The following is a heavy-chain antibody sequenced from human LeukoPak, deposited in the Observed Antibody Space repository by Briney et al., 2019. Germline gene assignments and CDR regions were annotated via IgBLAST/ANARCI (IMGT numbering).Heavy chain of an antibody. D-gene: IGHD4-17*01. CDR3: ASFYGDSPPYYFDY. V-gene: IGHV3-20*04. Sequence: PGGSLRLSCAASGFTFDDYGMSWVRQAPGKGLEWVSGINWNGGSTGYADPVKGRFTISRDNAKNSLYLQMSSLRAEDTAVYYCASFYGDSPPYYFDYWGQGTLVTVSS. CDR1: GFTFDDYG. CDR2: INWNGGST. J-gene: IGHJ4*02.